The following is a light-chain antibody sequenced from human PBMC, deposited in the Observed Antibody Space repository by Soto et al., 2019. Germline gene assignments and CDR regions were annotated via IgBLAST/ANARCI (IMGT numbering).Light chain of an antibody. CDR2: SDD. J-gene: IGLJ3*02. CDR3: AACGDSLNTGV. Sequence: QLVLTQPPSASGTPGQRVTISCSGSSSNIGSNAVSWYQHFPGTAPKVLIYSDDQRPSGVPDRFSGSKSGTSASLAISGLRAEDEADYFCAACGDSLNTGVFGGGTKVTVL. V-gene: IGLV1-44*01. CDR1: SSNIGSNA.